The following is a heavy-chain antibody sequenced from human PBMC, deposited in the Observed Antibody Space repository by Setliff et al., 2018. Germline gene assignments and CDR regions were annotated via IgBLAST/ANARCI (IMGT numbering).Heavy chain of an antibody. CDR1: GGSISSGSHY. J-gene: IGHJ6*03. V-gene: IGHV4-61*02. CDR3: ARESYYYYMDV. Sequence: SETLSLTCTVSGGSISSGSHYWSWIRQPAGKGLEWTGRIYASGSTNYNPSLKSRVTISVDMSKNQFSLKLSSVTAADTAVYYCARESYYYYMDVWGKGTTVTVSS. CDR2: IYASGST.